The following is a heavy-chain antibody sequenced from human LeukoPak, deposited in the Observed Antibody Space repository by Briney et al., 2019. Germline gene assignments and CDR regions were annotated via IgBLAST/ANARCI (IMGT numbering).Heavy chain of an antibody. Sequence: SETLSLTCAVSGGSISSGGYSWSWIRQPPGKGLEWIGYIYHSGSTYYNPSLKSRVTISVDTSKNQFSLKLSSVTAADTAVYYCALGYYYDSSGYSSFDYWGQGTLVTVSS. V-gene: IGHV4-30-2*02. CDR3: ALGYYYDSSGYSSFDY. D-gene: IGHD3-22*01. CDR2: IYHSGST. J-gene: IGHJ4*02. CDR1: GGSISSGGYS.